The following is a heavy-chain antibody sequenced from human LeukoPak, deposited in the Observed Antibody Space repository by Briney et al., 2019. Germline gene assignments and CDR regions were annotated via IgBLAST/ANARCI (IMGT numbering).Heavy chain of an antibody. CDR1: GFTFSSYS. Sequence: GGSLRLSCAASGFTFSSYSMNWVRQAPGKGLEWVSSISSSSSYIYYADSVKGRFTISRDNAKNSLYLQMNSLRAEDTAVYYCAREYSSGYSYYYYGMDVWGQGTTVTVSS. V-gene: IGHV3-21*01. J-gene: IGHJ6*02. CDR3: AREYSSGYSYYYYGMDV. D-gene: IGHD3-22*01. CDR2: ISSSSSYI.